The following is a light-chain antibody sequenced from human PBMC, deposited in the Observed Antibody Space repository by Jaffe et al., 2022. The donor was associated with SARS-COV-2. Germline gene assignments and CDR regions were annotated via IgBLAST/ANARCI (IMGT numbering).Light chain of an antibody. CDR1: SSDIGGYNF. CDR3: SSFTSSGTWV. Sequence: QSALTQPASVSGSPGQSIAISCTGTSSDIGGYNFVSWYQQHPGKAPKIMIYDVTARPSGVSNRFSASKSGNTASLTISGLQAEDEADYYCSSFTSSGTWVFGGGTKLTVL. J-gene: IGLJ2*01. V-gene: IGLV2-14*01. CDR2: DVT.